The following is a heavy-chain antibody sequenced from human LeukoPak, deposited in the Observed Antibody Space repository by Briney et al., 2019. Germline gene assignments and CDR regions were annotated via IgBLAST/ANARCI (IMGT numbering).Heavy chain of an antibody. CDR2: ISSSGSTI. CDR3: AKDWLPYGSGSYYNPLWFDP. D-gene: IGHD3-10*01. J-gene: IGHJ5*02. V-gene: IGHV3-11*01. CDR1: GFTFSDYY. Sequence: GGSLRLPCAASGFTFSDYYMSWIRQAPGKGLEWVSYISSSGSTIYYADSVKGRFTISRDNSKNTLHLQMNSLRAEDTAVYYCAKDWLPYGSGSYYNPLWFDPWGQGTLVTVSS.